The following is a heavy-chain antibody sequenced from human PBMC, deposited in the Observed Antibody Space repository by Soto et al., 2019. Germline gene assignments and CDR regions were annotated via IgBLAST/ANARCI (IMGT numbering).Heavy chain of an antibody. D-gene: IGHD2-2*01. J-gene: IGHJ6*02. CDR1: GYTFTGCY. CDR3: ARENIVVVPAATSNPLQHQYYYGMDV. CDR2: INPNSGGT. V-gene: IGHV1-2*04. Sequence: GASVAVSCKASGYTFTGCYMHWVRPAPGQGLEWMGWINPNSGGTNYAQKFQGWVTMTRDTSISTAYMELSRLRSDDTAVYYCARENIVVVPAATSNPLQHQYYYGMDVWGQGTTVTVSS.